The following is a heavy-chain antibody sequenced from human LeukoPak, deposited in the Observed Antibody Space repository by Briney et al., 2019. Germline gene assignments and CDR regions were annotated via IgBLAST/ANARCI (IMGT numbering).Heavy chain of an antibody. D-gene: IGHD3-9*01. V-gene: IGHV4-39*07. Sequence: SETLSLTCTVSGGSIRSSYYYWGWIRQPPGKGLEWIGSIYDSGSTYYNPSLKSRVTISVDTSKNQFSLKLSSVTAADTAVYYCARVRRTYYHNLWGQGTLVTVSS. J-gene: IGHJ4*02. CDR3: ARVRRTYYHNL. CDR2: IYDSGST. CDR1: GGSIRSSYYY.